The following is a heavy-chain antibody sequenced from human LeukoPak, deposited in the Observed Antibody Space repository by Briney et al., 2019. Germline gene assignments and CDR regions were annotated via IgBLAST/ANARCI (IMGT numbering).Heavy chain of an antibody. CDR1: GFTFSSYS. CDR2: IRYDGSNK. Sequence: GGSLRLSCAASGFTFSSYSMNWVRQAPGKGLEWVAFIRYDGSNKYYADSVKGRFTISRDNSNNTLYLQMNSLRAEDTVVYYCAKDHCSGTSCFFFDPWGQGTLVTVSS. D-gene: IGHD2-2*01. J-gene: IGHJ5*02. V-gene: IGHV3-30*02. CDR3: AKDHCSGTSCFFFDP.